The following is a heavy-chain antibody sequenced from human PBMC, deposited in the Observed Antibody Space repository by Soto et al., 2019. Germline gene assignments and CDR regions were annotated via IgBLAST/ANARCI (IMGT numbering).Heavy chain of an antibody. Sequence: EVQLLESGGGLVQPVGSLRLSCAASGFTFSSYAMSWVRQAPGKGLEWVSAISGSGGSTYYADSVKGRFTISRDNSKNTLYLQMHSLRAEDTAVYYCAQDLRVATVTKGFDDFDIWGQGTKDAVSS. CDR3: AQDLRVATVTKGFDDFDI. CDR2: ISGSGGST. CDR1: GFTFSSYA. V-gene: IGHV3-23*01. J-gene: IGHJ3*02. D-gene: IGHD4-17*01.